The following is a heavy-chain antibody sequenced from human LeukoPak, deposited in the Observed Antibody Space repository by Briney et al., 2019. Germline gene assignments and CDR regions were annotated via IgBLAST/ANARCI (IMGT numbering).Heavy chain of an antibody. J-gene: IGHJ5*02. CDR2: IKHDGSER. CDR1: GFTFSSYA. V-gene: IGHV3-7*01. Sequence: GGSLRLSCAASGFTFSSYAMSWVRQAPGKGLEWVANIKHDGSERYYVDSVRGRFTISRDNAKNSLYLQMNSLRAEDTAVFYCARGYSSSPNWFDPWGQGTLVTVSS. D-gene: IGHD6-6*01. CDR3: ARGYSSSPNWFDP.